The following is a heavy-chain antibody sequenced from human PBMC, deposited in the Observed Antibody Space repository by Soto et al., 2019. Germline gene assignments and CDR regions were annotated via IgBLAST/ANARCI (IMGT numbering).Heavy chain of an antibody. CDR3: AAGYYGSSGYYSSYYCYGMDV. Sequence: ASVKVSCKASGFTFTSSAMQWVRQARGQRLEWIGWIVVGSGNTNYAQKFQERVTITRDMSTSTAYMELTSLRSEDTAVYYCAAGYYGSSGYYSSYYCYGMDVWGQGTTVTVSS. D-gene: IGHD3-22*01. V-gene: IGHV1-58*02. CDR1: GFTFTSSA. J-gene: IGHJ6*02. CDR2: IVVGSGNT.